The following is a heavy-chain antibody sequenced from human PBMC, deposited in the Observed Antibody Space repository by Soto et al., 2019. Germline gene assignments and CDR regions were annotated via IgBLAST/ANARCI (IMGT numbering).Heavy chain of an antibody. J-gene: IGHJ6*02. CDR1: GFTFSSYW. Sequence: GGSLRLSCAASGFTFSSYWMHWVRQAPGKGLVWVSRINSDGSSTSYADSVKGRFTISRDNAKNTLYLQMNSLRAEDTAVYYCARVLAVPGNYYYYYYGMDVWGQGTTVTVSS. D-gene: IGHD6-19*01. CDR2: INSDGSST. CDR3: ARVLAVPGNYYYYYYGMDV. V-gene: IGHV3-74*01.